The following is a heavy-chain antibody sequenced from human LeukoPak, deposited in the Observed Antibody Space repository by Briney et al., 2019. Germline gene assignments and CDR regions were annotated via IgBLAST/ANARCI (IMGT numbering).Heavy chain of an antibody. V-gene: IGHV4-59*01. CDR1: GGSISSYY. Sequence: SVTLSLTCTVSGGSISSYYWSWIRQSPGEGLEWFGYIYYSGSTNYNPSLKSRVTISVDTSKNQFSLKLSSVTAADTAVYYCASSSSGTGYWGQGTLVTVFS. D-gene: IGHD6-13*01. CDR2: IYYSGST. J-gene: IGHJ4*02. CDR3: ASSSSGTGY.